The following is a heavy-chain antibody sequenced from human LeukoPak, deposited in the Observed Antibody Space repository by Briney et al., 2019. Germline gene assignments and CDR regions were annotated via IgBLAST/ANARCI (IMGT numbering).Heavy chain of an antibody. CDR1: GGSISSSSYY. CDR2: INHSGST. V-gene: IGHV4-39*07. J-gene: IGHJ4*02. Sequence: PSETLSLTCTVSGGSISSSSYYWGWIRQPPGKGLEWIGEINHSGSTNYNPSLKSRVTISVDTSKNQFSLKLSSVTAADTAVYYCARSIAAAGGFDYWGQGTLVTASS. CDR3: ARSIAAAGGFDY. D-gene: IGHD6-13*01.